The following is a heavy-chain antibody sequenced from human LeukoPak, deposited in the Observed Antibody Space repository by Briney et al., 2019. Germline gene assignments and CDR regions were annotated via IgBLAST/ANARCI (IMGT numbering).Heavy chain of an antibody. CDR1: GGTFSSYA. V-gene: IGHV1-69*13. J-gene: IGHJ4*02. D-gene: IGHD5-24*01. CDR2: IIPIFGTA. Sequence: SVKVSCKASGGTFSSYAISWVRQAPGQGLEWMGGIIPIFGTANYAQKFQGRVTITADESTSTAYMELSSLRSEDTAVYYCASSRWLQIPAPFDYWGQGTLVTVSS. CDR3: ASSRWLQIPAPFDY.